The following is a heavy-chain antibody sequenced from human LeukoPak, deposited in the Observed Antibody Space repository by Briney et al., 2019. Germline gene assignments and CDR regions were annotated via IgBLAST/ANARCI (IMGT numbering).Heavy chain of an antibody. CDR1: GFTFDDYG. CDR2: INWNGGST. D-gene: IGHD3-10*01. J-gene: IGHJ4*02. V-gene: IGHV3-20*04. Sequence: TGGSLRLSCAASGFTFDDYGMSWVRQAPGKGLEWVSGINWNGGSTGYADSVKGRLTISRDNAKNSLYLQMNSLRAEDTALYYCARDKRTETMVRGVITAKGYCFDYWGQGTLVTVSS. CDR3: ARDKRTETMVRGVITAKGYCFDY.